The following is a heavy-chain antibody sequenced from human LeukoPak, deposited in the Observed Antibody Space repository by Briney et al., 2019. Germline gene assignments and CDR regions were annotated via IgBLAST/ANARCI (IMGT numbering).Heavy chain of an antibody. J-gene: IGHJ4*02. V-gene: IGHV4-34*01. CDR2: INHSGRT. CDR1: AGSFSRYY. CDR3: ATRAWYYFDC. D-gene: IGHD6-19*01. Sequence: PSETLSLTCAFSAGSFSRYYWSWIRQSPGEGLDWIGDINHSGRTNYNPSLKSRVTISVDTSKNQFSLKLSSVTAADTAVYFCATRAWYYFDCWGQGTLVTVSS.